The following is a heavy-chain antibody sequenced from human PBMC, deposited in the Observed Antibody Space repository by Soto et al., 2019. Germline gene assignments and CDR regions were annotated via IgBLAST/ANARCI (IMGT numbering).Heavy chain of an antibody. CDR3: ARDIAVAGTGYYFDY. D-gene: IGHD6-19*01. V-gene: IGHV3-30-3*01. J-gene: IGHJ4*02. CDR1: GFTFSSYA. CDR2: ISYDGSNK. Sequence: QVQLVESGGGVVQPGRSLRLSCAASGFTFSSYAMHWVRQAPGKGLEWVAVISYDGSNKYYADSVKGRFTISRDNSKNTLYLQMNSLRAEDTAVYYCARDIAVAGTGYYFDYWGQGTLVTVSS.